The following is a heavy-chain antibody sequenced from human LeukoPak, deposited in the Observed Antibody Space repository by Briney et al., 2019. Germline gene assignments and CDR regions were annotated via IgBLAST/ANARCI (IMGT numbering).Heavy chain of an antibody. J-gene: IGHJ4*02. V-gene: IGHV3-48*04. Sequence: PGGSLRLSCAASGYIFSLYAMNWVRQAPGKGLEWIAYINDRSNAIYYADSVKGRFTISRDNAKNSLYVQMNSLRAEDTAVYYCATVSNDYGDYRLDYWGQGTLVTVSS. CDR3: ATVSNDYGDYRLDY. CDR1: GYIFSLYA. D-gene: IGHD4-17*01. CDR2: INDRSNAI.